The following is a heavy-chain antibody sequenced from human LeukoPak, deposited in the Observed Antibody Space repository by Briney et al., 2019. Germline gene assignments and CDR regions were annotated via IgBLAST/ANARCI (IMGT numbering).Heavy chain of an antibody. CDR3: AKGLDTRSNWLNP. D-gene: IGHD2-2*02. CDR2: IIDDGSVT. CDR1: GFTFDDYA. J-gene: IGHJ5*02. Sequence: PGGSLRLSCATSGFTFDDYAIHWVRQAPGKGLEWVSLIIDDGSVTYYADSVKGRFTNSRDNSKNSLYLQMNSLRAEDTAFYYCAKGLDTRSNWLNPWGQGTLVTVSS. V-gene: IGHV3-43*02.